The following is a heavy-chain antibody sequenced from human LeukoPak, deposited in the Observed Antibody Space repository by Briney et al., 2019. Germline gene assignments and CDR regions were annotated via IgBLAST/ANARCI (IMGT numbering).Heavy chain of an antibody. CDR1: GGSFSGYY. CDR2: INHSGST. D-gene: IGHD1-26*01. V-gene: IGHV4-34*01. CDR3: ARHRIYWELGHFDY. J-gene: IGHJ4*02. Sequence: SETLSLTCAVYGGSFSGYYWSWIRQPPGKGLEWIGEINHSGSTNYNPSLRSRVTISVDTSKNQFSLKLSSVTAADTAVYYCARHRIYWELGHFDYWGQGTLVTVSS.